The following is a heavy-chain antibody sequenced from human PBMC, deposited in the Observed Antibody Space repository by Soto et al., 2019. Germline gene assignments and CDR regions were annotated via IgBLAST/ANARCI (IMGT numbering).Heavy chain of an antibody. CDR2: IYDTGISGYTPST. V-gene: IGHV4-59*01. CDR1: GGSITSSY. Sequence: SETLSPTCPVSGGSITSSYWSWIRRPPGKGLEWIAYIYDTGISGYTPSTSYNPSLKSRVTMSVDTSKSQFSLKLTSVTAADTAVYYCARGEDAFFYYGLDVWGQGITVTVSS. CDR3: ARGEDAFFYYGLDV. J-gene: IGHJ6*02.